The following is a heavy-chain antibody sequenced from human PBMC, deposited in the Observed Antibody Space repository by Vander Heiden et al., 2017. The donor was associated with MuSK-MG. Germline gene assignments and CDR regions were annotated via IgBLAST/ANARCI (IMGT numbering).Heavy chain of an antibody. CDR2: IIPILGIA. J-gene: IGHJ5*02. D-gene: IGHD1-26*01. Sequence: VQLVQSVAEVRKPGSSVKVTCKASGSTFTSYAISWVRQAPGQGLEWMGGIIPILGIANYAQKFQGRVTITADESTSTAYMELSSLGSGETAVYYCARELTVSGTLTGGWFDPWGQGTLVTVSS. CDR1: GSTFTSYA. V-gene: IGHV1-69*10. CDR3: ARELTVSGTLTGGWFDP.